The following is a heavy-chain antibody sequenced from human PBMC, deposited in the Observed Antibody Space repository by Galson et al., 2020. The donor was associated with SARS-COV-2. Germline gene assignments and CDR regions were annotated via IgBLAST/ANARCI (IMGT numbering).Heavy chain of an antibody. D-gene: IGHD1-26*01. Sequence: SETLSLTCTVSGGSISSSSYYWGWIRQPPGKGLEWIGSIYYSGSTYYNPSLKSRFTISVDTSKNQFSLKLSSVTAADTAVYYCARHPNKATTGYFDYWGQGTLVTVSS. CDR3: ARHPNKATTGYFDY. V-gene: IGHV4-39*01. CDR2: IYYSGST. J-gene: IGHJ4*02. CDR1: GGSISSSSYY.